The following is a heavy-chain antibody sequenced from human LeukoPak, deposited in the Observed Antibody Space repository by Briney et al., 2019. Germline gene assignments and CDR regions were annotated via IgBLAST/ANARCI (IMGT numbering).Heavy chain of an antibody. Sequence: SETLSLTCTVSGVSISSYYWGWIRQPPGKGLEWIGSIHYSGNTNYNPSLKSRVTISVDTSKNQFSLRLSSVTAADTAVYYCATFNYWGQGTLVTVSS. CDR1: GVSISSYY. CDR2: IHYSGNT. V-gene: IGHV4-59*05. CDR3: ATFNY. D-gene: IGHD3-16*01. J-gene: IGHJ4*02.